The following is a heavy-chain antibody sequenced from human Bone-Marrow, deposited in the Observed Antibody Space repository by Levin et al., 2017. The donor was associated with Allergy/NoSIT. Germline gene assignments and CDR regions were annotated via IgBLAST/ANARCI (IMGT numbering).Heavy chain of an antibody. D-gene: IGHD6-13*01. CDR1: GFTFSSNW. J-gene: IGHJ6*03. Sequence: PGGSLRLSCAASGFTFSSNWMNWVRQAPGKGLEWVANIKPDGSEENYVASGKGRFTISRDNARNSVFLQMNSRTVEDRATYYLVWGLGGYIAADGHLYYSHYMDVWGKGSAVSVS. CDR2: IKPDGSEE. CDR3: VWGLGGYIAADGHLYYSHYMDV. V-gene: IGHV3-7*04.